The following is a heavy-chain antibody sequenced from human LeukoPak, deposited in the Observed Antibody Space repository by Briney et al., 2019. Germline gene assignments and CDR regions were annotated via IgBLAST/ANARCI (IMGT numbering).Heavy chain of an antibody. V-gene: IGHV1-18*01. CDR2: ISTYSGNTDGNT. J-gene: IGHJ4*02. D-gene: IGHD3-22*01. CDR1: GYTFTNYG. Sequence: EASVKVSCKASGYTFTNYGITWVRQAPGQGLEWMGWISTYSGNTDGNTKYAQKLQGRVTMTTDTSTSTAYMELRSLRSDDTAVYYCARGYYYDSSGYRHWGQGTLVTVSP. CDR3: ARGYYYDSSGYRH.